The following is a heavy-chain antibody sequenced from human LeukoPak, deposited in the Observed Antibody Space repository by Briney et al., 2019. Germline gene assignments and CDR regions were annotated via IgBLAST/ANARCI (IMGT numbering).Heavy chain of an antibody. V-gene: IGHV3-23*01. CDR2: ISPSGGSR. D-gene: IGHD5-18*01. Sequence: GGSMRLSCAASGFTFSSYAMSWVRQAPGKGLEWVSAISPSGGSRYYADSVKGRFAISRDNSKNALYLQMNSLRAEDTAVYYCAKDQGYSYGRVTDYWGQGTLVTVSS. CDR3: AKDQGYSYGRVTDY. CDR1: GFTFSSYA. J-gene: IGHJ4*02.